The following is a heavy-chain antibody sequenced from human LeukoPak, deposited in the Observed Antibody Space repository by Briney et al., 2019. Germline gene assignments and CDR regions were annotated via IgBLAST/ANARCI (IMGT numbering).Heavy chain of an antibody. J-gene: IGHJ5*02. CDR3: ARGHRLYCSSTSCYWFDP. CDR2: MNPNSGNT. D-gene: IGHD2-2*01. Sequence: ASVKGSCKASGYTFTSYDINWVRQATGQGLEWMGWMNPNSGNTGYAQKFQGRVTITRNTSISTAYMELSSMRSEDTAVYYCARGHRLYCSSTSCYWFDPWGQGTLVTVSS. V-gene: IGHV1-8*03. CDR1: GYTFTSYD.